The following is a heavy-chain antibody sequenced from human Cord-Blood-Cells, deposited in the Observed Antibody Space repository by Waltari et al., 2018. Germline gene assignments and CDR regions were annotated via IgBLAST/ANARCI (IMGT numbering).Heavy chain of an antibody. CDR3: ARDRDFGVVIGGNYYYYYYMDV. CDR2: IYTSGST. CDR1: GGSISRHY. J-gene: IGHJ6*03. V-gene: IGHV4-4*07. D-gene: IGHD3-3*01. Sequence: QVQLQESGPGLVKPSETLSLTCTVSGGSISRHYWSWIRQPAGKGLEWIGRIYTSGSTNYNPSLKSRVTMSVDTSKNQFSLKLSSVTAADTAVYYCARDRDFGVVIGGNYYYYYYMDVWGKGTTVTVSS.